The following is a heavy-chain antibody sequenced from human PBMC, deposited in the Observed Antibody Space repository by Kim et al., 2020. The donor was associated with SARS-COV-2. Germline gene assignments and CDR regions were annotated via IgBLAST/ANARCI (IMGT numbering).Heavy chain of an antibody. Sequence: GGSLRLSCAASGFTFSSYSMNWVRQAPGKGLEWVSSISSSSSYIYYADSVKGRFTISRDNAKNSLYLQMNSLRAEDTAVYYCARENAGYFVAIDYWGQGTLFTVSS. CDR3: ARENAGYFVAIDY. CDR1: GFTFSSYS. J-gene: IGHJ4*02. D-gene: IGHD3-9*01. V-gene: IGHV3-21*01. CDR2: ISSSSSYI.